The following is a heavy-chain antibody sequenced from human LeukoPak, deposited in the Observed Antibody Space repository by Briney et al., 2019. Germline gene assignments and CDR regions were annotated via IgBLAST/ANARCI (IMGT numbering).Heavy chain of an antibody. Sequence: ASVKVSCKVSGYTLTVLSMHWVRQAPGKGLEWMGGFDPEDGETIYAEKFQGRVTMTEDTSIETAYMELSSLRSEDTAVYYCATSSGELLGREFDYWGQGNLFTVSS. CDR3: ATSSGELLGREFDY. CDR2: FDPEDGET. CDR1: GYTLTVLS. J-gene: IGHJ4*02. D-gene: IGHD1-26*01. V-gene: IGHV1-24*01.